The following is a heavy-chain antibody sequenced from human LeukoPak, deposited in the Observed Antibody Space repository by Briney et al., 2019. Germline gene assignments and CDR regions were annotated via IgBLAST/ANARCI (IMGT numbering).Heavy chain of an antibody. CDR3: ARHFTYYYDSSGYPRDAFDI. V-gene: IGHV4-59*08. D-gene: IGHD3-22*01. CDR2: LYYSGST. Sequence: SETLSLTCTVSGGSISGYYWSWIRQSPGKGLVWIGYLYYSGSTNYNPSLESRITISIDMSNNQFSLTLSSVTAADTALYYCARHFTYYYDSSGYPRDAFDIWGQGTMVTVYS. CDR1: GGSISGYY. J-gene: IGHJ3*02.